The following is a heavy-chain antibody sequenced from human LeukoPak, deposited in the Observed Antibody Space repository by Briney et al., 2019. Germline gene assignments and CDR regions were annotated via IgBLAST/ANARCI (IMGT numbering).Heavy chain of an antibody. J-gene: IGHJ5*02. CDR1: GFTFSSYA. V-gene: IGHV3-30-3*01. Sequence: GGSLRLSCAASGFTFSSYAMHWVRQAPGKGLEWVAVISYDGSNKYYADSVKGRFTISRDNSKNTLYLQMNSLRAEDTAVYYCARGYSYADWFDPWGQGTLVIVSS. D-gene: IGHD5-18*01. CDR3: ARGYSYADWFDP. CDR2: ISYDGSNK.